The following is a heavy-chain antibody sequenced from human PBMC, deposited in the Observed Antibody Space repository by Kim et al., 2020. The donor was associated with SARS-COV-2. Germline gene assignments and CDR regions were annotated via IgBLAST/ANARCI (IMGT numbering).Heavy chain of an antibody. J-gene: IGHJ4*01. Sequence: ASVKVSCKASGYTFTGYNMHWVRQAPGQGLEWMGWINTNSGDTNYAQKFQGRVAMTRDTSISTVYMDLSSLRSDDTAVYYWARQPKEGGICLGYWGQGTLVTVSS. CDR2: INTNSGDT. CDR1: GYTFTGYN. CDR3: ARQPKEGGICLGY. V-gene: IGHV1-2*02. D-gene: IGHD2-15*01.